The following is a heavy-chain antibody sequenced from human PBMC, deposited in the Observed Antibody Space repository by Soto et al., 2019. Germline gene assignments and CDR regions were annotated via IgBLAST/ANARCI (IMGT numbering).Heavy chain of an antibody. CDR1: GGTFSSYA. Sequence: GASVKVSCKASGGTFSSYAISWVRQAPGQGLEWMGGIIPIFGTPNYAQKFQGRVTITAGESTSTVYMELSSLRSEDTAVFYCAREYNWNSIYHGMDVWGQGTTVTVSS. CDR3: AREYNWNSIYHGMDV. D-gene: IGHD1-7*01. V-gene: IGHV1-69*13. J-gene: IGHJ6*02. CDR2: IIPIFGTP.